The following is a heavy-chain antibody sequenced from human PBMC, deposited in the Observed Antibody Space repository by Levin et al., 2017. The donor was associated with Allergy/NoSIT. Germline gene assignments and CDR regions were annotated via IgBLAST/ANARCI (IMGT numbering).Heavy chain of an antibody. CDR2: IYYSGST. D-gene: IGHD6-19*01. J-gene: IGHJ6*03. V-gene: IGHV4-39*01. Sequence: SETLSLTCTVSGGSISSSSYYWGWIRQPPGKGLEWIGSIYYSGSTYYNPSLKSRVTISVDTSKNQFSLKLSSVTAADTAVYYCASSSGWYFSYYYYYMDVWGKGTTVTVSS. CDR1: GGSISSSSYY. CDR3: ASSSGWYFSYYYYYMDV.